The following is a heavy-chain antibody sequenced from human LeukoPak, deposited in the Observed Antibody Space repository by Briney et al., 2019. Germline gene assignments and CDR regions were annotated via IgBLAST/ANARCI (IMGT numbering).Heavy chain of an antibody. Sequence: SETLSLTCTVSGDSMRSYFWSWIRQPPGKGLEWIGYIYYSGAINYNPFLKSRVTISVDASKNKFSLNLNSVTAADTAVYYCARHPPRIAAAGPHAFDIWGQGTMVTVSS. CDR1: GDSMRSYF. V-gene: IGHV4-59*08. CDR3: ARHPPRIAAAGPHAFDI. D-gene: IGHD6-13*01. J-gene: IGHJ3*02. CDR2: IYYSGAI.